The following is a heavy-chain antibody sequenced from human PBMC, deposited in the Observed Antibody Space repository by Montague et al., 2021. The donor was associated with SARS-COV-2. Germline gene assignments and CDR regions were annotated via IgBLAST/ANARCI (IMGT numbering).Heavy chain of an antibody. V-gene: IGHV4-39*01. D-gene: IGHD3-10*01. J-gene: IGHJ4*02. CDR1: GGSISSSSYN. CDR2: IVYSGXT. CDR3: ASMVRAQVFYFDY. Sequence: SETLSLTCTVSGGSISSSSYNWGWIRQPPGQGLEWIVSIVYSGXTXHXXXXKMRVTISVDTSKNQFNLKLSSVTAADTAVYYCASMVRAQVFYFDYWGQGTLVTVSS.